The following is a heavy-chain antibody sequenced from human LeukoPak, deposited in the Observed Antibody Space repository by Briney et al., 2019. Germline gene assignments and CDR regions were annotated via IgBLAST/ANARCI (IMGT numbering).Heavy chain of an antibody. J-gene: IGHJ4*02. Sequence: ASVKVSCKTSGYTFTDYYMHWVRQAPGQGLEWMGWINPNSGDTNYAQKFQGRVTMTRDTSITTAYTELSRLKSDDTAVYYCASISHVWSGYYTAHFDYWGQGTLVTVSS. V-gene: IGHV1-2*02. CDR2: INPNSGDT. CDR1: GYTFTDYY. D-gene: IGHD3-3*02. CDR3: ASISHVWSGYYTAHFDY.